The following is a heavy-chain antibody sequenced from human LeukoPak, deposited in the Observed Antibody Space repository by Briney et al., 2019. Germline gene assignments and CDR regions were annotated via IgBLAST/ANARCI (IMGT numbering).Heavy chain of an antibody. D-gene: IGHD3-16*01. J-gene: IGHJ4*02. V-gene: IGHV4-34*01. CDR3: AREQDASNSRPFDY. CDR1: GGSFSGYY. CDR2: INHSGST. Sequence: PSETLSLTCAVYGGSFSGYYWSWIRQPPGKGLEWIGEINHSGSTNYNPSLKSRVTISVDTSKNQFSLKLNSVTAADTAVYYCAREQDASNSRPFDYWGQGALVTVSS.